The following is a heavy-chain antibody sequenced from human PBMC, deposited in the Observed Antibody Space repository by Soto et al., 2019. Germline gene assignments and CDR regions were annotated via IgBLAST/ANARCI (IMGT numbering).Heavy chain of an antibody. CDR2: IWHDGSNK. Sequence: GGSLRLSCAASGFTFSSYGMHWVRQAPGKGLEWVAVIWHDGSNKYYADSVKGRFTTSRDNSKNTLYLQMNSLRAEDTAVYYCARDLIVVVVAATPYGMDVWGQGTTVTVSS. D-gene: IGHD2-15*01. CDR3: ARDLIVVVVAATPYGMDV. V-gene: IGHV3-33*01. J-gene: IGHJ6*02. CDR1: GFTFSSYG.